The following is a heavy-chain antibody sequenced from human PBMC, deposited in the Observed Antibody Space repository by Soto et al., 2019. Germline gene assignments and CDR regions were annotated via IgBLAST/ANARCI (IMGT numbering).Heavy chain of an antibody. D-gene: IGHD2-15*01. CDR3: ARDGDIVVVVAASVSSFCMDV. J-gene: IGHJ6*02. Sequence: SGGSLRLSCAASGFTFNNHAMHWVRQAPCRGLEWVAVISYDGSNKYYGDSVKGRFTISRDNSKNTLYLQMNSLRAEDTALYYCARDGDIVVVVAASVSSFCMDVWGQGTTVTVSS. CDR1: GFTFNNHA. CDR2: ISYDGSNK. V-gene: IGHV3-30*03.